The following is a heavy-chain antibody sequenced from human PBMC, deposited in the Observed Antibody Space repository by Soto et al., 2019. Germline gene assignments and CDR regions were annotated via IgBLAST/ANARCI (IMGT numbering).Heavy chain of an antibody. CDR2: IYWDDDK. CDR3: AAGYSYGPVDAFDI. D-gene: IGHD5-18*01. V-gene: IGHV2-5*02. Sequence: GSGPTLVNPTQTLTLTCTFSGFSLSTSGVGVGWIRQPPGKALEWLALIYWDDDKRYSPSLKSRLTITKDTSKNQVVLTMTNMDPADTATYYCAAGYSYGPVDAFDIWGQGTMVTVSS. CDR1: GFSLSTSGVG. J-gene: IGHJ3*02.